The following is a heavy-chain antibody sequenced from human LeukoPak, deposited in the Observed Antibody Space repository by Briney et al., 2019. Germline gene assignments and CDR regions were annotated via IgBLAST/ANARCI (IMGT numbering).Heavy chain of an antibody. CDR3: ARGKDSSGWYPRSGRRYTLFDP. J-gene: IGHJ5*02. Sequence: SQTLSLTCAISGGSVSSNSAAWNWIRQSPSRGFEWLGRTYYRSKWYNDYAVSVKSRITINPDTSKNQFSLQLNSVTPEDTAVYYCARGKDSSGWYPRSGRRYTLFDPWGQGTLVTVSS. V-gene: IGHV6-1*01. D-gene: IGHD6-19*01. CDR1: GGSVSSNSAA. CDR2: TYYRSKWYN.